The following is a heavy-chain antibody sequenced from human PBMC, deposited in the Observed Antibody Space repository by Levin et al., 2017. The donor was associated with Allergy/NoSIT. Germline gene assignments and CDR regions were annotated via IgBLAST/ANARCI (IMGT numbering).Heavy chain of an antibody. V-gene: IGHV1-69*01. J-gene: IGHJ4*02. Sequence: KISCKASGGTFSSYAISWVRQAPGQGLEWMGGIIPIFGTANYAQKFQGRVTITADESTSTAYMELSSLRSEDTAVYYCARDSSGDCSGGSCYFPSRYWGQGTLVTVSS. D-gene: IGHD2-15*01. CDR2: IIPIFGTA. CDR1: GGTFSSYA. CDR3: ARDSSGDCSGGSCYFPSRY.